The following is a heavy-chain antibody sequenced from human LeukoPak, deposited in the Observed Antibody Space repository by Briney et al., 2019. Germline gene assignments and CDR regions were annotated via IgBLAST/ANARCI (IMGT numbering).Heavy chain of an antibody. Sequence: GGSLRLSCAASGFTFSSYAMSWVRQAPGKGLEWVPAISGSGGSTYYADSVKGRFTISRDNSKNTLYLQMNSLRAEDTAVYYCAKGTVVVVTSFDYWGQGTLVTVSS. CDR2: ISGSGGST. CDR3: AKGTVVVVTSFDY. CDR1: GFTFSSYA. D-gene: IGHD3-22*01. V-gene: IGHV3-23*01. J-gene: IGHJ4*02.